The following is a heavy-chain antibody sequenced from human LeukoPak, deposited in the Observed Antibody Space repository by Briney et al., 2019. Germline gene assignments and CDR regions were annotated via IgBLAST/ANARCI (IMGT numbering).Heavy chain of an antibody. V-gene: IGHV3-74*01. CDR2: IKSDGSST. CDR3: ARAYSNPDN. J-gene: IGHJ4*02. D-gene: IGHD6-13*01. CDR1: GFTFSTSW. Sequence: GGSLRLSCAASGFTFSTSWMHWVRQAPGKGLEWVSRIKSDGSSTSYADSVKGRFTIPRDNAKNTLYLHMNSLRAEDTAVYYCARAYSNPDNWGQGTLVTVSS.